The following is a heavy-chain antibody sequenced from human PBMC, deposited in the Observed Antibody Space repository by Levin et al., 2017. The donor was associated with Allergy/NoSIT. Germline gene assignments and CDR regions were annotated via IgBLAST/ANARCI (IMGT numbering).Heavy chain of an antibody. D-gene: IGHD2-15*01. CDR3: VPATALYCSGGTCDP. CDR2: VSGDGSST. CDR1: GLTYSSHW. V-gene: IGHV3-74*01. Sequence: GESLKISCVVSGLTYSSHWMHWVRQAPGKGPVWVSRVSGDGSSTSYADSVKGRFTISRDNAKRILYLQMNGLRVDDTAVYFCVPATALYCSGGTCDPWGQGTLVTVSS. J-gene: IGHJ5*02.